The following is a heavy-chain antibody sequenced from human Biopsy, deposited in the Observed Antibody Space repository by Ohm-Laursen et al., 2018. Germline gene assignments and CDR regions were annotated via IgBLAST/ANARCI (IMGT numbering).Heavy chain of an antibody. CDR2: INQSGST. D-gene: IGHD3-22*01. Sequence: SDTLSLTCAVNGESSSGYFWNWIRQPPGKGLEWIGEINQSGSTKYNPSLKRRATLSADSSNSQFSLRLTSVTAADTAVYYCVRGVDYYDPYHYYALDVWGQGTTVTVSS. CDR1: GESSSGYF. CDR3: VRGVDYYDPYHYYALDV. V-gene: IGHV4-34*01. J-gene: IGHJ6*02.